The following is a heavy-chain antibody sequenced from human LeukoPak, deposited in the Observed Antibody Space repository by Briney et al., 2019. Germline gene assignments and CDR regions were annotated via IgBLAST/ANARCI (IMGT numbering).Heavy chain of an antibody. V-gene: IGHV3-13*04. Sequence: GGSLRLSCAASGFTFSSYDVHWVRQATGKGLEWVSAISTTGDTYYPGSVKGRFTISRENAKSSLYLRMNSLRAEDTAVYYCARGRSGSYFDSWGQGTLVAVSS. D-gene: IGHD1-26*01. CDR1: GFTFSSYD. CDR2: ISTTGDT. J-gene: IGHJ4*02. CDR3: ARGRSGSYFDS.